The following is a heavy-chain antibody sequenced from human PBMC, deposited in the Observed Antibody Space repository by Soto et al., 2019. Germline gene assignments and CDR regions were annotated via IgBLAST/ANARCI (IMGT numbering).Heavy chain of an antibody. V-gene: IGHV3-15*07. CDR3: TTDGDIVVVVASSYFDY. J-gene: IGHJ4*02. Sequence: EVQLLESGGGLVQPGGSLRLSCAASGFTFSNAWMNWVRQAPGKGLEWVGRIKSKTDGGTTDYAAPVKGRFTISRDDSKNTLYLQMNSLKTEDTAVYYCTTDGDIVVVVASSYFDYWGQGTLVTVSS. CDR2: IKSKTDGGTT. CDR1: GFTFSNAW. D-gene: IGHD2-15*01.